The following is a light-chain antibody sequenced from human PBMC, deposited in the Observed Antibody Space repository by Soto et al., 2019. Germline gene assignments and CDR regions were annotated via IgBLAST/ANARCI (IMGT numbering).Light chain of an antibody. J-gene: IGLJ1*01. CDR2: DNN. CDR3: QSYGRRSLTGSRV. CDR1: SSNIGAGFG. Sequence: QSVLTQPPSVSGAPGQRITISCTGSSSNIGAGFGVHWYQHLPGTAPKLLIYDNNKRPSGVPDRFSCSKSGTSASLAITGLQVEDEAEYYCQSYGRRSLTGSRVFGTGTKLTVL. V-gene: IGLV1-40*01.